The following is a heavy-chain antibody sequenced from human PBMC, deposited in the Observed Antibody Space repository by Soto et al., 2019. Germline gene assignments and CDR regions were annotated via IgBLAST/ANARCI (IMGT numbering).Heavy chain of an antibody. D-gene: IGHD3-10*01. CDR1: GGSISSGGYY. CDR2: IYYSGST. Sequence: PSETLSLTCTVSGGSISSGGYYWSWIRQHPGKGLEWIGYIYYSGSTYYNPSLKRRVTISGDTSKNQFSLKLRSVTAGDTAVYYCGRGGGVNQKSGYYYYGMDVWGQGTTVTISS. CDR3: GRGGGVNQKSGYYYYGMDV. J-gene: IGHJ6*02. V-gene: IGHV4-31*03.